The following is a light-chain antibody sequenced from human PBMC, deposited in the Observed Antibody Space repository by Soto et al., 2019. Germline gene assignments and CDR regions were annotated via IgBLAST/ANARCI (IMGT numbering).Light chain of an antibody. V-gene: IGKV3-11*01. CDR1: PSVSSY. CDR2: EGS. J-gene: IGKJ1*01. Sequence: DIVLTQSQANLSLSPGQTATLSCRASPSVSSYLAWYQQKAGQAPRLLIYEGSNRATGIPTRFSGSGSGTDFTLTISGLEPEDLAVYYCQQRNNWPWTFGQGTKVDI. CDR3: QQRNNWPWT.